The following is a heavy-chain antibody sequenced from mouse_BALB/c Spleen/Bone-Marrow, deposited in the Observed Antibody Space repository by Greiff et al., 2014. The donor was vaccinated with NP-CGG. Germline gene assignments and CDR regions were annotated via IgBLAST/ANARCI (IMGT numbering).Heavy chain of an antibody. D-gene: IGHD2-4*01. CDR1: GFTFSSYA. J-gene: IGHJ2*01. CDR3: ARHGITRLLDY. CDR2: ISSGGSYT. V-gene: IGHV5-9-1*01. Sequence: DVMLVESGGGLVKPGGSLKLSCAASGFTFSSYAMSWVRQTPEKRLEWVGTISSGGSYTYYPDSVKGRFTISRDNAKNTLYLQMSSLRSEDTAMYYCARHGITRLLDYWGQGTTLTVSS.